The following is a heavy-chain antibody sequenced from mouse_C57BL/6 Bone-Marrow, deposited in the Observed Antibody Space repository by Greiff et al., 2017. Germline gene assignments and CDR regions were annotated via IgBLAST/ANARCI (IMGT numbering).Heavy chain of an antibody. J-gene: IGHJ2*01. Sequence: VQLQQPGAELVKPGASVTLSCKASGYTFTSYWMHWVKQRPGQGLEWIGMIHPNSGSTNYNEKFKSKATLTVDKSSRTAYMQLSSVTSEDSAVYYCARGGYGSSWDYCDYWGQGTTLTVSS. V-gene: IGHV1-64*01. CDR3: ARGGYGSSWDYCDY. CDR1: GYTFTSYW. D-gene: IGHD1-1*01. CDR2: IHPNSGST.